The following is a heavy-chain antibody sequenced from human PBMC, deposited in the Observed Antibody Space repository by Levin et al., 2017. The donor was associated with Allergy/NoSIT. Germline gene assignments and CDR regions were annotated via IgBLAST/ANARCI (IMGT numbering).Heavy chain of an antibody. CDR2: ISSSSTTI. D-gene: IGHD5-24*01. J-gene: IGHJ4*02. V-gene: IGHV3-48*01. CDR1: GFTFNSSG. CDR3: ATLRRDGYNVEY. Sequence: PGGSLRLSCAASGFTFNSSGMNWVRQAPGKGLEWVSYISSSSTTIDYADSMKGRFTVSRDNAKNSLYLQMNSLRAEDTAVYYCATLRRDGYNVEYWGQGTLVTVSS.